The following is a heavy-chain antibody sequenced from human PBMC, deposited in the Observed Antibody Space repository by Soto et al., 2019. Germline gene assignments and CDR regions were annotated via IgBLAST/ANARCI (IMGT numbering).Heavy chain of an antibody. D-gene: IGHD2-21*02. Sequence: GGSLRLSCAASGFTFSSYAMHWVRQAPGKGLEWVAVISYDGSNKYYADSVKGRFTISRDNSKNTLYLQMNSLRAEDTAVYYCARDEPAYCGGDCYSGAFDIWGQGTMVTVSS. CDR2: ISYDGSNK. CDR3: ARDEPAYCGGDCYSGAFDI. CDR1: GFTFSSYA. J-gene: IGHJ3*02. V-gene: IGHV3-30-3*01.